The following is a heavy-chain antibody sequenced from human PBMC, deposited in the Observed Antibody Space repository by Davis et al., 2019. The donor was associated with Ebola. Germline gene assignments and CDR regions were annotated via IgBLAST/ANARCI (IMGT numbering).Heavy chain of an antibody. V-gene: IGHV3-48*01. CDR2: ISSSSSTT. J-gene: IGHJ4*02. D-gene: IGHD3-22*01. Sequence: PGGSLRLSCAASGFTFSSYSMNWVRQAPGKGLEWVSYISSSSSTTYYADSVKGRFTISRDNSKNTLYLQMNSLRAEDTAVYYCTTEGAQYYYDSSGYPLLGLSGYFDYWGQGTLVTVSS. CDR1: GFTFSSYS. CDR3: TTEGAQYYYDSSGYPLLGLSGYFDY.